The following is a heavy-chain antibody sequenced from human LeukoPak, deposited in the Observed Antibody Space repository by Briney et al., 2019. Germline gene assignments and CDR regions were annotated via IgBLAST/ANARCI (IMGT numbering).Heavy chain of an antibody. Sequence: GGSLRLSCAASGFTFSSYWMSWVRQAPGKGLEWVANIKQDGSEKYYVDSVKGRFTISRDNAKNSLYLQMNSLRAEDTAVYYCARDSGTDVTTVTTKPHWGQGTLVTVSS. CDR1: GFTFSSYW. V-gene: IGHV3-7*03. CDR2: IKQDGSEK. J-gene: IGHJ4*02. D-gene: IGHD4-17*01. CDR3: ARDSGTDVTTVTTKPH.